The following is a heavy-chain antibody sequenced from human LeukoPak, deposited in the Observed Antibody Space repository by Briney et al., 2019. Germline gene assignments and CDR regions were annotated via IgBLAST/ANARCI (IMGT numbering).Heavy chain of an antibody. CDR2: IGAGGTFT. CDR1: GFTFSSYA. D-gene: IGHD3-16*01. V-gene: IGHV3-23*01. Sequence: GGSLRLSCTASGFTFSSYAMNWVRQAPGKGLEWVSGIGAGGTFTYYADSVKGRFTISRDNSRNTLYLQMNSLRADDTAVYYCAKDPSGSVYAGYFKHWGQGTLVTVSS. CDR3: AKDPSGSVYAGYFKH. J-gene: IGHJ1*01.